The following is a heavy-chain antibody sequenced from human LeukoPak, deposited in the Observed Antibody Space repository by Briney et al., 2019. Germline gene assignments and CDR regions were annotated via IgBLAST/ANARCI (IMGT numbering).Heavy chain of an antibody. CDR2: MNPNSGNT. Sequence: ASVKVSCKASGYTFTSYDINWVRQATGQGLEWMGWMNPNSGNTGYAQKFQGRVTMTRNTSISTAYMELSSLRSEDTAVYYCARGGNYYDSSGYYYTWFDPWGQGTLVTVSS. V-gene: IGHV1-8*01. D-gene: IGHD3-22*01. CDR3: ARGGNYYDSSGYYYTWFDP. CDR1: GYTFTSYD. J-gene: IGHJ5*02.